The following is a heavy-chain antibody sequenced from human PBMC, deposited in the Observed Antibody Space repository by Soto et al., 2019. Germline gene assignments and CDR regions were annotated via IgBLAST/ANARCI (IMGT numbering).Heavy chain of an antibody. CDR2: ISSSSSTI. D-gene: IGHD3-22*01. CDR3: ARAYYYDSSGYLNWFDP. CDR1: GFTFSSYS. V-gene: IGHV3-48*01. J-gene: IGHJ5*02. Sequence: PGGSLRLSCAGSGFTFSSYSMNWVRQAPGKGLEWVSYISSSSSTIYYADSVKGRFTISRDNAKNSLYLQMNSLRAEDTAVYYCARAYYYDSSGYLNWFDPWGQGTLVTVSS.